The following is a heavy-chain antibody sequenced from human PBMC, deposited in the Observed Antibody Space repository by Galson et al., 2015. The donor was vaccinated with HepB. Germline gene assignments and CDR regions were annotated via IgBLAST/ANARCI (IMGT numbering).Heavy chain of an antibody. J-gene: IGHJ4*02. V-gene: IGHV3-23*01. CDR1: GFSFSHYA. Sequence: SLRLSCAPSGFSFSHYAMNWVRQAPGKGLEWVATIDNDVVTAFYANPVKGRFTISRDNSKNAVYLQMNNMRGEDTAVYYCAKGRGMILESWFFDYWGQGAPVTVSS. D-gene: IGHD3-16*01. CDR2: IDNDVVTA. CDR3: AKGRGMILESWFFDY.